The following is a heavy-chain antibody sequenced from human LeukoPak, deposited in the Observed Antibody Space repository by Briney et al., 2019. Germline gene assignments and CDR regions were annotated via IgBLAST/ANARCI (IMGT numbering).Heavy chain of an antibody. J-gene: IGHJ4*02. CDR3: AKDVRIAVTWFDY. D-gene: IGHD6-19*01. V-gene: IGHV3-30*18. CDR1: GFTFSSYG. Sequence: HPGGSLRLSCAASGFTFSSYGMHWVRQAPGKGLEWVAVISYDGSSKYYADSVMGRFTISRDNSKNTLYLQMNSLRAEDTAVYYRAKDVRIAVTWFDYWGQGTLVAVSS. CDR2: ISYDGSSK.